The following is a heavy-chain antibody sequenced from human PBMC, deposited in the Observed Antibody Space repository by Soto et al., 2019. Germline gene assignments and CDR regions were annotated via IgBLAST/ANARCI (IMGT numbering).Heavy chain of an antibody. D-gene: IGHD5-18*01. V-gene: IGHV3-23*01. J-gene: IGHJ4*02. Sequence: GGSLRISFAASVFTFSSYAMSWVRQAPGKGLEWVSAISGSGGSTYYADSVKGRFTISRDNSKNTLYLQMNSLRAEDTAAYYCARGYSYESGYWGQGTLVTVSS. CDR3: ARGYSYESGY. CDR2: ISGSGGST. CDR1: VFTFSSYA.